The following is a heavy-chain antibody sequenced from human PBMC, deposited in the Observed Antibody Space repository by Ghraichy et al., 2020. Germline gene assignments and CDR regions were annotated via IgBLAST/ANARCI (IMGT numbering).Heavy chain of an antibody. D-gene: IGHD6-13*01. V-gene: IGHV1-2*02. CDR3: ARGKIAAAGKYNWFDP. Sequence: ASVKVSCKASGYTFTGYYMHWVRQAPGQGLEWMGWINPNSGGTNYAQKFQGRVTMTRDTSISTAYMELSRLRSDDTAVYYCARGKIAAAGKYNWFDPWGQGTLVTVSS. CDR1: GYTFTGYY. CDR2: INPNSGGT. J-gene: IGHJ5*02.